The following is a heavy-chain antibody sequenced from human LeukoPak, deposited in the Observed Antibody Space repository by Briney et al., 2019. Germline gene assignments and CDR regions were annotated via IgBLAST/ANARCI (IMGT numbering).Heavy chain of an antibody. J-gene: IGHJ4*02. Sequence: GGSLRLSCAASGFTFSSYWMSWVRQAPGKGLEWVANIKQDGSEKYYVDSVKGRFTISRDNAKNSLYLQMNSLRAEDTAVYYCARDPGRLQFRGEDYFDYWGQGTLVTVSS. D-gene: IGHD5-24*01. CDR1: GFTFSSYW. CDR3: ARDPGRLQFRGEDYFDY. CDR2: IKQDGSEK. V-gene: IGHV3-7*01.